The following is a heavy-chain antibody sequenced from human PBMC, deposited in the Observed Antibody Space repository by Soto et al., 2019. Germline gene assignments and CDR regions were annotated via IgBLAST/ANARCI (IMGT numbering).Heavy chain of an antibody. V-gene: IGHV4-59*01. J-gene: IGHJ6*02. CDR2: IFYSGST. Sequence: SETLSLTCTVSGGSFSSYYWNWIRQPPGKGLEWIGYIFYSGSTNYNPSLKSRVTISVDTSQNQFSLRLSSVTAADTAVYYCARSGVVRLRYYYGMDVWGQGTTVTVSS. D-gene: IGHD3-3*01. CDR3: ARSGVVRLRYYYGMDV. CDR1: GGSFSSYY.